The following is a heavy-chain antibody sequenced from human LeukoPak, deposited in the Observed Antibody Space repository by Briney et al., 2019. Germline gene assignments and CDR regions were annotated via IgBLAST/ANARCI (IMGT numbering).Heavy chain of an antibody. D-gene: IGHD3-10*01. J-gene: IGHJ4*02. CDR2: ISSNGGST. Sequence: GGSLRLSCAASGFTFSNYAMHWVRQAPGKRLESVSSISSNGGSTYYANSVKGRFTISRDNSKNTLYLQMGNLRPEDMAVYYCARRYYGSGSSFDYWGQGTLVTVSS. CDR3: ARRYYGSGSSFDY. CDR1: GFTFSNYA. V-gene: IGHV3-64*01.